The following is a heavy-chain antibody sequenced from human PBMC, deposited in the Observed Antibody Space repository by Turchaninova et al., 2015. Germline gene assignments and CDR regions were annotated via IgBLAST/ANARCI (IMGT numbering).Heavy chain of an antibody. CDR1: GGTFSGYY. Sequence: VQLQQWGAGLLKPSETLSLTCAVYGGTFSGYYWSWIRQPPGKGLEWFGGINDIVSVNHNPSLSSRLAMSVDTSKNQFSLKLSSVTAADTAVYYCSRGAGIFGVVISPPYYYYMDVWGKGTTVTVSS. CDR3: SRGAGIFGVVISPPYYYYMDV. D-gene: IGHD3-3*01. CDR2: INDIVSV. J-gene: IGHJ6*03. V-gene: IGHV4-34*01.